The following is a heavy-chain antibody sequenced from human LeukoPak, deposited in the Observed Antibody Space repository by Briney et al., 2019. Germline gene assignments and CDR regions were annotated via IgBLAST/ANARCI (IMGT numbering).Heavy chain of an antibody. V-gene: IGHV3-7*01. CDR2: IKDDGREE. CDR1: GFTFSSYS. D-gene: IGHD3-22*01. CDR3: GRDPYYDSLDY. J-gene: IGHJ4*02. Sequence: PGGSLRLSCAASGFTFSSYSMNWVRQAPGKGLEWVANIKDDGREEYYVDSVKGRFTISRDNAKNLLYLQMNSLRVEDTAVYYCGRDPYYDSLDYWGQGTLVTVSS.